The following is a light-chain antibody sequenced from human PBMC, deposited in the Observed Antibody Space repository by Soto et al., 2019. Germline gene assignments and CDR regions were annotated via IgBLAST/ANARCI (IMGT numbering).Light chain of an antibody. J-gene: IGKJ3*01. CDR3: LQSYTFPFT. CDR1: QDISNY. V-gene: IGKV1-39*01. Sequence: DIQMTQSPFSLSASVGDTVTLTCRASQDISNYLNWLQQKPGNAPKLLIYAASTLQTGVPSRFSGSESGTDFTLTISSLQPEDFAIYFCLQSYTFPFTFGPGTRVEIK. CDR2: AAS.